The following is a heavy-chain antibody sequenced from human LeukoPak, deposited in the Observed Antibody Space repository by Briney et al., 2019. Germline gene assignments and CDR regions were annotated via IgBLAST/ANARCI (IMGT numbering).Heavy chain of an antibody. D-gene: IGHD1-1*01. CDR1: GYTFTRHY. Sequence: ASVKVSCKTSGYTFTRHYVHWVRHAPGQGLEWVAVIGPADGARSYAPRFQGRVAMTRDTSTSTVYMELSSLRSEDTAVYYCARDHSDTKPRPNWWFDPWGQGTLVTVSS. CDR2: IGPADGAR. J-gene: IGHJ5*02. CDR3: ARDHSDTKPRPNWWFDP. V-gene: IGHV1-46*01.